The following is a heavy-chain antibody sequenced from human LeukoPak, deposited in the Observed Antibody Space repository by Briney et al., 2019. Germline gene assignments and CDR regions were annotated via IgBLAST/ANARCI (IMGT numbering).Heavy chain of an antibody. CDR2: IYNTGST. V-gene: IGHV4-59*08. Sequence: PSETLSLTCTVSGGSITNYYWSWIRQSPGKGLEWIGFIYNTGSTNYNPSLKSRATMSIDTSKNQFSLKLSSVTAADTAVYYCARQGELAIDDWGQGTLVTVSS. J-gene: IGHJ4*02. CDR3: ARQGELAIDD. D-gene: IGHD1-26*01. CDR1: GGSITNYY.